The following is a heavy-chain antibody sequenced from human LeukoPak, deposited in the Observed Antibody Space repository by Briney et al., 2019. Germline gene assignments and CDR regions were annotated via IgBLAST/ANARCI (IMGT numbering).Heavy chain of an antibody. Sequence: SVKVSCKASGGTFSSYAISWVRQAPGQGLEWMGGIIPIFGTANYAQKFQGRVTITTDESTSTAYMELSSLRSEDTAVYYCATTTYYYGSSGGDLDYWGQGTLVTVSS. J-gene: IGHJ4*02. V-gene: IGHV1-69*05. D-gene: IGHD3-22*01. CDR3: ATTTYYYGSSGGDLDY. CDR2: IIPIFGTA. CDR1: GGTFSSYA.